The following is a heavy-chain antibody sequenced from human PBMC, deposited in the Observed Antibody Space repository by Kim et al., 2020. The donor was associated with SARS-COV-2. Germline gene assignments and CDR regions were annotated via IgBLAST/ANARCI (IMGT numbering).Heavy chain of an antibody. CDR1: GYSFTSYW. V-gene: IGHV5-10-1*01. J-gene: IGHJ6*02. D-gene: IGHD2-15*01. CDR3: ARGLGDCSGGSCFDYYYGMDV. CDR2: IDPSDSYT. Sequence: GESLKISCKGSGYSFTSYWISWVRQMPGKGLEWMGRIDPSDSYTNYSPSFQGHVTISADKSISTAYLQWSSLKASDTATYYCARGLGDCSGGSCFDYYYGMDVWGQGTTVTVSS.